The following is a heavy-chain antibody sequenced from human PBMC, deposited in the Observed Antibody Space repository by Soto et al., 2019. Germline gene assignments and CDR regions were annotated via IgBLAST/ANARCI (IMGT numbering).Heavy chain of an antibody. V-gene: IGHV4-4*02. Sequence: SETLSLTCAVFGGSISSSNWWSWVRQPPGKGLEWIGEIYYSGTTYYNPSLKSRVTMSVDTSKNQFSLKLTSVTAVDTAVYYCARREIQGPIDYWGQGTLVTVSS. CDR2: IYYSGTT. D-gene: IGHD1-26*01. CDR1: GGSISSSNW. CDR3: ARREIQGPIDY. J-gene: IGHJ4*02.